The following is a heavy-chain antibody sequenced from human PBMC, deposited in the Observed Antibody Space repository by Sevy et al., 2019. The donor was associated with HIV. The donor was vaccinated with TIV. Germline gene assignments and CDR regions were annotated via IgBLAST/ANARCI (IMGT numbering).Heavy chain of an antibody. CDR2: ISSSSSYI. J-gene: IGHJ4*02. CDR3: ARETVYYYDSSGYYFPFDY. Sequence: GGSLRLSCAASGFTFGSYSMNWVRQAPGKGLEWVSSISSSSSYIYYADSVKGRFTISRDNAKNSLYLQMNSLRAEDTAVYYCARETVYYYDSSGYYFPFDYWGQGTLVTVSS. D-gene: IGHD3-22*01. CDR1: GFTFGSYS. V-gene: IGHV3-21*01.